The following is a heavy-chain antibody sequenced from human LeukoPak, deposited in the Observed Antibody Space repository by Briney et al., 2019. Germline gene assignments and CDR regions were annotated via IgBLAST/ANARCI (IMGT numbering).Heavy chain of an antibody. CDR3: ARSGGYSSPQNY. D-gene: IGHD6-19*01. Sequence: SDTLSLTCTVSGGSISSYYWSWLRHPPGKGLEWIGYIYYSGTTNYNPSLKSRVTISVDTSKSQFSLKLNSVTAADTAVYYCARSGGYSSPQNYWGQGTLVTVSS. J-gene: IGHJ4*02. V-gene: IGHV4-59*07. CDR2: IYYSGTT. CDR1: GGSISSYY.